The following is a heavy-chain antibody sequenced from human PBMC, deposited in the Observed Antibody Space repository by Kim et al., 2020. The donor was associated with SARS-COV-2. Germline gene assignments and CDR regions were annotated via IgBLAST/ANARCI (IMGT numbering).Heavy chain of an antibody. V-gene: IGHV3-30-3*01. CDR3: ARDRDSSSWYPHSGGWFDP. J-gene: IGHJ5*02. CDR2: ISYDGSNK. Sequence: GGSLRLSCAASGFTFSSYAMHWVRQAPGKGLEWVAVISYDGSNKYYADSVKGRFTISRDNSKKTLYLQMNSLRAEDTAVYYCARDRDSSSWYPHSGGWFDPWGQGTLVTVSS. CDR1: GFTFSSYA. D-gene: IGHD6-13*01.